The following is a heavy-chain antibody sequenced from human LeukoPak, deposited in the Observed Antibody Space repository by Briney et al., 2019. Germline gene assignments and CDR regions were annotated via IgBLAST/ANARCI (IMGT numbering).Heavy chain of an antibody. D-gene: IGHD4/OR15-4a*01. CDR1: GGTSSSYA. CDR2: IIPIFGTA. V-gene: IGHV1-69*05. J-gene: IGHJ6*03. CDR3: AGPLTITRFYYYYYMDV. Sequence: SVKVSCKASGGTSSSYAISWVRQAPGQGLGWMGGIIPIFGTANYAQNFQGRVTITTDESTSTAYMELSSVRSEDTAVYYCAGPLTITRFYYYYYMDVWGKGTTVTVSS.